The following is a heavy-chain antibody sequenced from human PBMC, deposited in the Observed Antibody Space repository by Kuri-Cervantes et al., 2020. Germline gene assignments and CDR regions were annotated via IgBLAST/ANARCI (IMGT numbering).Heavy chain of an antibody. J-gene: IGHJ6*02. V-gene: IGHV4-34*01. CDR1: DGSFSGYY. Sequence: SETLSLTCAVYDGSFSGYYWNWIRQPPGKGLEWIGEINHSGSTNYNPSLKSRVTMSVDTSKNQFSLKLSSVTAADTAVYYCAWGDGMDVWGQGTTVTVSS. CDR3: AWGDGMDV. CDR2: INHSGST.